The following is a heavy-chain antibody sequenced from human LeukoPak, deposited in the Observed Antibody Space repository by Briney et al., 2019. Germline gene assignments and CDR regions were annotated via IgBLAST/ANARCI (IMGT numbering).Heavy chain of an antibody. Sequence: GGSLKLSCVASGFTFSGAAMHWVRQASGKGLEWVGRIRTKPNNYATTYAASVAGRFTISRDDSKNMTYLQMNSLRADDTAKYYCISPNGAGTWFDPWGQGTLVTVSS. D-gene: IGHD2-8*01. CDR1: GFTFSGAA. V-gene: IGHV3-73*01. J-gene: IGHJ5*02. CDR3: ISPNGAGTWFDP. CDR2: IRTKPNNYAT.